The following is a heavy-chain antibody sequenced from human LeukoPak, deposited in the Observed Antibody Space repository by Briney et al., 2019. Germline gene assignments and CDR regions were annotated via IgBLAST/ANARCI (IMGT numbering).Heavy chain of an antibody. Sequence: SETLSLTCTISGGSISSSNYYWGWIRQPPGKGLEWIGSIYYSGSTYFNPSLKSRVTISVDTSKNQFSLKLTSVTAADTAVYYCARRVAADGFFDYWGQGTLVTVSS. CDR2: IYYSGST. V-gene: IGHV4-39*01. CDR3: ARRVAADGFFDY. D-gene: IGHD6-13*01. CDR1: GGSISSSNYY. J-gene: IGHJ4*02.